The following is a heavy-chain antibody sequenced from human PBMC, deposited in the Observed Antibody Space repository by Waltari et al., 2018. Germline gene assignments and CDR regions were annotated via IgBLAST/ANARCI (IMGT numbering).Heavy chain of an antibody. CDR1: GFIFSSYD. CDR3: AKSAWHQLITLPWFDY. J-gene: IGHJ4*02. Sequence: EVRLLESGGGLVQPGGSLRLSCAASGFIFSSYDMSWVRQSPGKGLEWVSSISGSVGGTYYPDSVKGRFTISRDDSKNTLYLQMNSLRAEDTAIYYCAKSAWHQLITLPWFDYWGQGTLVTVSS. CDR2: ISGSVGGT. V-gene: IGHV3-23*01. D-gene: IGHD6-13*01.